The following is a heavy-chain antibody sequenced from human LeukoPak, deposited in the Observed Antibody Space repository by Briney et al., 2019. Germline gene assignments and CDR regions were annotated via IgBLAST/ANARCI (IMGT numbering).Heavy chain of an antibody. V-gene: IGHV3-53*01. CDR3: AKRDGSGSYPYYFDY. J-gene: IGHJ4*02. CDR1: GFSVTNNY. CDR2: FYVGGAT. Sequence: GGSLRLSCAVSGFSVTNNYMSWVRQAPGKGLEWVSVFYVGGATYYADSVKGRFTISRDNSENTLYLQMKSLRAEDTAVYYCAKRDGSGSYPYYFDYWGQGTLVTVSS. D-gene: IGHD3-10*01.